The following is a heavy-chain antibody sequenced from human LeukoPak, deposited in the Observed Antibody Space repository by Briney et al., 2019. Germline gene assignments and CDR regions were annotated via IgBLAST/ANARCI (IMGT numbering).Heavy chain of an antibody. CDR1: GYTFTGYY. CDR3: ARDIPYYYDSSGHIVNYYCYGMDV. Sequence: EASVKVSCKTSGYTFTGYYMHWVRQAPGQGLEWMGRINPNSGGTNYAQKFQGRVTMTRDTSITTAYMELSSLRSDDTAVYYCARDIPYYYDSSGHIVNYYCYGMDVWGQGTTVTVSS. J-gene: IGHJ6*02. D-gene: IGHD3-22*01. CDR2: INPNSGGT. V-gene: IGHV1-2*06.